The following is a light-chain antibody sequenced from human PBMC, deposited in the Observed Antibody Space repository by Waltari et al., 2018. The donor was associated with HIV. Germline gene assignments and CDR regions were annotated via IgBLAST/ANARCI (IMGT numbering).Light chain of an antibody. V-gene: IGLV3-21*02. Sequence: SYLVTQPPSVSVAPGQTARLTCGGDNIGGKHGHWYQQRPGQAPVLVIYSDTDRPSGIPARFSGSNSGNTATLTITRVGAGDEADYYCQVWNSDHFVFGGGTKVIVL. CDR2: SDT. J-gene: IGLJ1*01. CDR3: QVWNSDHFV. CDR1: NIGGKH.